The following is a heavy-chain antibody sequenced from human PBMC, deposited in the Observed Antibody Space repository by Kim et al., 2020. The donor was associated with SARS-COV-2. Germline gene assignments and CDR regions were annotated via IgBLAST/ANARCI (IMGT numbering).Heavy chain of an antibody. CDR2: ST. V-gene: IGHV4-59*08. J-gene: IGHJ5*02. CDR3: ARHVNWFDP. Sequence: STPYAPTIKSRVTVSGNTSKNQFSLRLSSLAASDTAVCYCARHVNWFDPWGQGTLVTVSS.